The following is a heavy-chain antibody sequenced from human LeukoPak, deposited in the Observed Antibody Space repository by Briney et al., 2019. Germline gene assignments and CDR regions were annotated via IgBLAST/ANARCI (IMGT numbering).Heavy chain of an antibody. Sequence: SSETLSLTCTVSGDSISNSYWSWIRQPPGKGLEWIGYIYYSGGTNYNPSLKSRVTISVDTSKNQFSLKLSSVTAADTAVYYCARMWFTDSWDRHFDPWGQGTLVTVSS. CDR1: GDSISNSY. V-gene: IGHV4-59*01. CDR2: IYYSGGT. D-gene: IGHD2-21*01. J-gene: IGHJ5*02. CDR3: ARMWFTDSWDRHFDP.